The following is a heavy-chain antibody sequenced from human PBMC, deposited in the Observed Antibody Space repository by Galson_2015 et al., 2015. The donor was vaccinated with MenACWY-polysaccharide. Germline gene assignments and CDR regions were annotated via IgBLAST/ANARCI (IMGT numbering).Heavy chain of an antibody. CDR1: GYSISGDYH. Sequence: SETLSLTCAVSGYSISGDYHWGWIRQPPGKGLEWLATIHPRGETYYKPSLRSRVTIFVDMSSNQFSLKVSYVTAADTAVYYCVRGMEDSGRYNFDYWGRGTLVTVSS. CDR2: IHPRGET. D-gene: IGHD1-26*01. J-gene: IGHJ4*02. CDR3: VRGMEDSGRYNFDY. V-gene: IGHV4-38-2*01.